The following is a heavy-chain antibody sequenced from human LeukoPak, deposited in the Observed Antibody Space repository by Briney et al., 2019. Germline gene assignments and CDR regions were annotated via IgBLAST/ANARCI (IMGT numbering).Heavy chain of an antibody. J-gene: IGHJ4*02. Sequence: TGGSLRLSCEASGFTLSFHWMNWVRQAPGKGLEWVASIKQDGSEKSYVDSVKGRFTITRDNAKNSLYLQMNSLRAEDTAVYYCARVTVAARSLDSWGQGTLVTVSS. CDR1: GFTLSFHW. V-gene: IGHV3-7*01. D-gene: IGHD6-6*01. CDR3: ARVTVAARSLDS. CDR2: IKQDGSEK.